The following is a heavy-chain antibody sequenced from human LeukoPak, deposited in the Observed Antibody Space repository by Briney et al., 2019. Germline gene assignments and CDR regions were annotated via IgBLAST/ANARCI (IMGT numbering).Heavy chain of an antibody. V-gene: IGHV1-2*02. CDR2: INPNSGGT. Sequence: ASVKVSCKASGYTFTGYYMHWVRQAPGQGLEWMGWINPNSGGTNYAQKFQGRVTMTRDTSISTAYMELSRLRSDDTAVYYCARVLSIYSNSGPFDYWGQGTLVTVSS. J-gene: IGHJ4*02. D-gene: IGHD4-11*01. CDR1: GYTFTGYY. CDR3: ARVLSIYSNSGPFDY.